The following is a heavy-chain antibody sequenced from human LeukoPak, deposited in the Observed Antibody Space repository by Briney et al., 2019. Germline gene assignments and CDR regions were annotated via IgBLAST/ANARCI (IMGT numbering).Heavy chain of an antibody. J-gene: IGHJ6*03. CDR2: MYYTGRT. V-gene: IGHV4-59*08. Sequence: NPSETLSLTCTVSGGSMTSYYWTWIRQSPGKGLEWIGYMYYTGRTNYNPSLKSRVTISVDTSKNQFSLKLSSVTAADTAVYYCASFYCSGGSCYQYYYYYYMDVWGKGTTVTISS. CDR1: GGSMTSYY. D-gene: IGHD2-15*01. CDR3: ASFYCSGGSCYQYYYYYYMDV.